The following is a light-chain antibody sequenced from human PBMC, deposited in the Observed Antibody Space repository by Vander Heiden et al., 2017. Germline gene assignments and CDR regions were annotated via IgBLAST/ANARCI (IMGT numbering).Light chain of an antibody. CDR2: DAS. CDR3: QQRSNWPPWT. Sequence: EILFTQSPATLSLSPGERATLSCRASQSLSSYLAWYQQKPGQAPRLLIYDASSRATAVPARFSGSGSGTDFTLTISSLEPEDFAVYYCQQRSNWPPWTFGQGTKVEIK. J-gene: IGKJ1*01. V-gene: IGKV3-11*01. CDR1: QSLSSY.